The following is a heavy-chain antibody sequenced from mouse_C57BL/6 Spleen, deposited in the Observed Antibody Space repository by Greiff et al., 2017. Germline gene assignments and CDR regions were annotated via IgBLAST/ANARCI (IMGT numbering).Heavy chain of an antibody. V-gene: IGHV1-55*01. CDR1: GYTFTSYW. CDR2: IYPGSGST. J-gene: IGHJ4*01. Sequence: QVQLQQPGAELVKPGASVKMSCKASGYTFTSYWITWVKQRPGQGLEWIGDIYPGSGSTNYNEKFKSKATLTVDTSSSAAYMQLSSLTCEDSAVYYCARGFDYYGSSYDAMDYWGKGTSVTVSS. CDR3: ARGFDYYGSSYDAMDY. D-gene: IGHD1-1*01.